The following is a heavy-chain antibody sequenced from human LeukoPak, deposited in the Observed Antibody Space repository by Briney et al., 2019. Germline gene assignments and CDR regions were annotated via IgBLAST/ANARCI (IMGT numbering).Heavy chain of an antibody. CDR1: GYTFTGHY. Sequence: ASVKVSCKASGYTFTGHYMHWVRQAPGQGLEWMGWINPNSGGTNYAQKFQGRVTMTRDTSISTAYMELSRLRSDDTAVYYCAREGYCSSTSCYYFDYWGQGTLVTVSS. J-gene: IGHJ4*02. CDR2: INPNSGGT. CDR3: AREGYCSSTSCYYFDY. V-gene: IGHV1-2*02. D-gene: IGHD2-2*01.